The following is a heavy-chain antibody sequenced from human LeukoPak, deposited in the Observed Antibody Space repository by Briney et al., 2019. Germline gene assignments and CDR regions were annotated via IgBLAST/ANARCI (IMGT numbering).Heavy chain of an antibody. V-gene: IGHV4-59*11. Sequence: PSETLSLSCAVSDDSFSSHYWTWIRQPPGKGLEWIGYISYIGSTNYNPSLKSRVTISIDTSKKQFSLKPRSVTAADTAVYYCARDLVTVTKGFDIWGQGTMVSVSS. D-gene: IGHD4-17*01. CDR2: ISYIGST. CDR1: DDSFSSHY. J-gene: IGHJ3*02. CDR3: ARDLVTVTKGFDI.